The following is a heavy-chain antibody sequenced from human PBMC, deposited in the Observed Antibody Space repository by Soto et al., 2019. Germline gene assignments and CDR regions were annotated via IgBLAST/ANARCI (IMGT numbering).Heavy chain of an antibody. J-gene: IGHJ4*02. Sequence: PSETLSLTCTVSGGSISSYYWSWIRQPPGKGLEWIGYIYYSGSTNYNPSLKSRVTISVDTSKNQFSLKLSSVTAADTAVYYCARDLGSSSKKGFDYWGQGTLVTVSS. CDR1: GGSISSYY. D-gene: IGHD6-6*01. CDR3: ARDLGSSSKKGFDY. CDR2: IYYSGST. V-gene: IGHV4-59*01.